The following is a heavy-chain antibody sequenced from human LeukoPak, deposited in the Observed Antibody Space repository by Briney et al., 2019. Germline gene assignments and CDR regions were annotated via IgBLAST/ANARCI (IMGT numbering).Heavy chain of an antibody. Sequence: AGGSLRLSCAASGFTFSRYWMHWVRQAPGKGLVWVSRINTDGSSIRYADSVKSRFTISRDNAKNTLYLQMNSLRAEDTAVYYCARDSGYCSSTSCYTSFDYWGQGTLVTVSS. CDR2: INTDGSSI. CDR3: ARDSGYCSSTSCYTSFDY. J-gene: IGHJ4*02. D-gene: IGHD2-2*02. V-gene: IGHV3-74*01. CDR1: GFTFSRYW.